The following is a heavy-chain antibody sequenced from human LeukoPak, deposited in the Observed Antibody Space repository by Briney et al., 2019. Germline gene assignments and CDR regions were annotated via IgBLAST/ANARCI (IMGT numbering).Heavy chain of an antibody. Sequence: GGSLRLSCAASGFTFSSYWMHWVRQAPGKGLVWVSRIKSDGTSTSYADSVKGRFTISRDNAKNTLYLQMNSLRAEDTAVYYCTREGDSGGYFYYFDYWGQGTLVTVSS. CDR3: TREGDSGGYFYYFDY. CDR2: IKSDGTST. CDR1: GFTFSSYW. J-gene: IGHJ4*02. V-gene: IGHV3-74*01. D-gene: IGHD1-26*01.